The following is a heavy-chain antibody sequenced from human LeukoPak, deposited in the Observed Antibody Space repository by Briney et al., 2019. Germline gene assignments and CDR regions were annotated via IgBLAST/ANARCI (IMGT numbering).Heavy chain of an antibody. J-gene: IGHJ1*01. V-gene: IGHV1-69*04. CDR2: IIPILGIA. CDR1: GYTFTGYY. CDR3: ARDPGIAVATDGWEHEYFQH. D-gene: IGHD6-19*01. Sequence: GASVKVSCKASGYTFTGYYMHWVRQAPGQGLEWMGRIIPILGIANYAQKFQGRVTITADKSTSTAYMELSSLRSEDTAVYYCARDPGIAVATDGWEHEYFQHWGQGTLVTVSS.